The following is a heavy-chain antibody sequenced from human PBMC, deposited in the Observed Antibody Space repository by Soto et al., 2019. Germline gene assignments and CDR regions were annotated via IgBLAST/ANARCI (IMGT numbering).Heavy chain of an antibody. CDR1: GGTFSSYA. CDR3: ARGVTWDYVDY. V-gene: IGHV1-69*01. J-gene: IGHJ4*02. D-gene: IGHD7-27*01. Sequence: QVQLVQSGAEVKKPGSSVKVSCKASGGTFSSYAISWVRQAPGQGLEWMGGIVPIFGTAKYAQKFQGRVTITAAESTSTAYTELSSLRSEDTAVYYCARGVTWDYVDYWGQGPRVTVSS. CDR2: IVPIFGTA.